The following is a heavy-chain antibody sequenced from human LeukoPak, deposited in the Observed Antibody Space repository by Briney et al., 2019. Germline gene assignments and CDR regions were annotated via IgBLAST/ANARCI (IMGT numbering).Heavy chain of an antibody. J-gene: IGHJ5*02. Sequence: GRSLRLSCAASGFTFSSYAMHWVCQAQGKGLEWVAVISYDGSNKYYADSVKGRFTISRDNSKNTLYLQMNSLRAEDTAVYYCARDSGSSGYKYNWFDPWGQGTLVTVSS. V-gene: IGHV3-30-3*01. CDR1: GFTFSSYA. CDR2: ISYDGSNK. D-gene: IGHD3-22*01. CDR3: ARDSGSSGYKYNWFDP.